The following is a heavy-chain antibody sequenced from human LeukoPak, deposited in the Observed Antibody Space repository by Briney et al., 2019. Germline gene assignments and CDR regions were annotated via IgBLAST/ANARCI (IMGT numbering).Heavy chain of an antibody. CDR3: ARAPNRAYCGGDCYMGGDY. V-gene: IGHV4-59*01. D-gene: IGHD2-21*01. J-gene: IGHJ4*02. CDR2: IYYSGST. CDR1: GGSISSYY. Sequence: SETLSLACTVSGGSISSYYWSWIRQPPGKGLEWIGYIYYSGSTNYNPSLKSRVTISVDTSKNQFSLKLSSVTAADTAVYYCARAPNRAYCGGDCYMGGDYWGQGTLVTVSS.